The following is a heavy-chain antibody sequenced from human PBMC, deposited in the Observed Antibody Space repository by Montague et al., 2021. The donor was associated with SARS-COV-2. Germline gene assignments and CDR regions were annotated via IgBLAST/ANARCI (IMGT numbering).Heavy chain of an antibody. V-gene: IGHV4-59*01. D-gene: IGHD6-13*01. CDR2: INYSGST. Sequence: SETLSLTCTVSGDSMTNYYWSWIRQPPGKGLEWIGYINYSGSTHYNHSLQRRVTLSKHTSKNQFSLKLTSVTAADTAMYFCARAPIYRSSWYAYFDYWGLGTLVTVSS. J-gene: IGHJ4*02. CDR3: ARAPIYRSSWYAYFDY. CDR1: GDSMTNYY.